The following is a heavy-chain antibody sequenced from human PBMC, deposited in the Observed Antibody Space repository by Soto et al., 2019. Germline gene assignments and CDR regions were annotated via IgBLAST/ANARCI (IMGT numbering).Heavy chain of an antibody. J-gene: IGHJ4*01. CDR3: ARVHVMVVAGSTFDY. CDR1: GDSISSISY. V-gene: IGHV4-38-2*02. CDR2: IYHGGTT. D-gene: IGHD6-19*01. Sequence: XETLSLTCIVFGDSISSISYWAWIRQPPGKGPEWIASIYHGGTTFYNPSLKSRITISVDTSNNQFSLKLTSVTAADTAVYYCARVHVMVVAGSTFDYWGHGTLVTVTS.